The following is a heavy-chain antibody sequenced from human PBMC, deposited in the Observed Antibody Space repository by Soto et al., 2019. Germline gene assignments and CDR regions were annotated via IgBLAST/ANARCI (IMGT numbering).Heavy chain of an antibody. D-gene: IGHD4-17*01. CDR1: GFTFDDYA. CDR2: ISSNSGSV. CDR3: AKDALTAVGFHFDF. V-gene: IGHV3-9*01. J-gene: IGHJ4*02. Sequence: EVQLVESGGGLVQPGRSLRLSCAASGFTFDDYAMHWVRQAPGKGLEWVSGISSNSGSVGYADSVKGRFTISRDISKHSLYLQMSSLKAEDTALYYCAKDALTAVGFHFDFWGQGTLVTVSS.